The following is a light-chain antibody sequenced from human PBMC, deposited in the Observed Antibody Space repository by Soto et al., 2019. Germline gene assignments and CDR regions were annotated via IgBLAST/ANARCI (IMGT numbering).Light chain of an antibody. CDR2: GAS. J-gene: IGKJ2*01. CDR1: QSVSSN. CDR3: QQYDYWPPYT. Sequence: EIVMTQSPATLSVSPGERATLSCRASQSVSSNLAWYQQKPGQPPRLLIYGASTRATGIPARFSGSGSGTEFTLTIDSLQSEDFAVYYCQQYDYWPPYTFGQWTKLEIK. V-gene: IGKV3-15*01.